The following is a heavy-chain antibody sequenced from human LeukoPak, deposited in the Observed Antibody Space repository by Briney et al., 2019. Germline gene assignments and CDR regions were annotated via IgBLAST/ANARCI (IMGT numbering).Heavy chain of an antibody. J-gene: IGHJ4*02. CDR3: AKGSWSY. CDR1: GFTFSSYG. CDR2: ISYDGSNK. V-gene: IGHV3-30*18. Sequence: GRSLRLSCAASGFTFSSYGMHWVRQAPGKGLEWVAVISYDGSNKYYADSVKGRFTISRDNSKNTLYLQVNSLRAEDTAVYYCAKGSWSYWGQGTLVTVSS.